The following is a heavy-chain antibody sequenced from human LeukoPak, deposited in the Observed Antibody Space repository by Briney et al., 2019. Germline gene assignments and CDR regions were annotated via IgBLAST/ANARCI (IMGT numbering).Heavy chain of an antibody. CDR1: SGSISSGDYY. J-gene: IGHJ4*02. D-gene: IGHD6-25*01. CDR2: IFPGGSV. V-gene: IGHV4-61*02. CDR3: GFSEGDF. Sequence: SETLSLTCTVSSGSISSGDYYWSWIRQPAGKGLEWIGRIFPGGSVNYNPSLESRLTLSIDTSKNQFSLELTSVTAADTAMYFCGFSEGDFWGQGALVTVSS.